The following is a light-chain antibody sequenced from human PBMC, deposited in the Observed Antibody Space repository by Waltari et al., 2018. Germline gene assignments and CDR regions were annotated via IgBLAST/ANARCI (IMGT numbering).Light chain of an antibody. Sequence: EIVLTQSPGTLSLSPGESATLSCRASQSVSRTLAWYQQKPGQAPKLLIYGASIRATGIPDRFTGSGSGTDFSLTINSLEPENFAIYFCQHYVRLPATFGQGTKVEIK. V-gene: IGKV3-20*01. CDR1: QSVSRT. CDR2: GAS. CDR3: QHYVRLPAT. J-gene: IGKJ1*01.